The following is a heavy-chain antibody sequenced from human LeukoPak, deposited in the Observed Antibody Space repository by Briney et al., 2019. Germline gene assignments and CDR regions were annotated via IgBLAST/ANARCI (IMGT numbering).Heavy chain of an antibody. CDR1: GGSISSSSYY. V-gene: IGHV4-39*07. Sequence: SETLSLTCTVSGGSISSSSYYWGWIRQPPGKGLEWIGSIYYSGSTYYNPSLKSRVTISVDTSKNQFSLKLSSVTAADTAVYYCARGFGTYYYYYYMDVWGKGTTVTVSS. CDR2: IYYSGST. J-gene: IGHJ6*03. D-gene: IGHD3-10*01. CDR3: ARGFGTYYYYYYMDV.